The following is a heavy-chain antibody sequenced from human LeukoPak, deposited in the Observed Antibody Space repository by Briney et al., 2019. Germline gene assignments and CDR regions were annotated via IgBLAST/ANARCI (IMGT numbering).Heavy chain of an antibody. V-gene: IGHV3-21*01. CDR2: ISSSSSYI. J-gene: IGHJ5*02. Sequence: GGSLRLSCAASGFTFSSYSMNWVRQAPGKGLEWVSSISSSSSYIYYADSVKGRFTISRDNAKNSLYLQMNSLRAEDTAVYYCARHSEDYDILTGYYNGGWFDPWGQGTLVTVSS. D-gene: IGHD3-9*01. CDR3: ARHSEDYDILTGYYNGGWFDP. CDR1: GFTFSSYS.